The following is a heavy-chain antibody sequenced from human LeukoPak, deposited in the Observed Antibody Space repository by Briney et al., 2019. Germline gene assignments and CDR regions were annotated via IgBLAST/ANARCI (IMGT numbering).Heavy chain of an antibody. J-gene: IGHJ4*02. V-gene: IGHV3-74*01. Sequence: GGSLRLSCAASGFTLSSYGMHWGRQAPGRGLGWVSGILIDGITKNYADSGKGRFTISRDDAQNTLYLQMNSLRAEDTAVYYCGREYSDSRYFDYWGQGTLVTVSS. CDR3: GREYSDSRYFDY. D-gene: IGHD6-13*01. CDR1: GFTLSSYG. CDR2: ILIDGITK.